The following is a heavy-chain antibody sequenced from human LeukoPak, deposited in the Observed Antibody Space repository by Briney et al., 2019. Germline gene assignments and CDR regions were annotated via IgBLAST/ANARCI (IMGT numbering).Heavy chain of an antibody. D-gene: IGHD1-26*01. J-gene: IGHJ4*02. CDR2: INPSGGST. CDR3: ARPQRGRSTQYYFDY. V-gene: IGHV1-46*01. CDR1: GYTFTSYY. Sequence: EASVKVSCKASGYTFTSYYMHWVRQAPGQGLGWMGIINPSGGSTSYAQKFQGRVTMTRDTSTSTVYMELSSLRSEDTAVYYCARPQRGRSTQYYFDYWGQGTLVTVSS.